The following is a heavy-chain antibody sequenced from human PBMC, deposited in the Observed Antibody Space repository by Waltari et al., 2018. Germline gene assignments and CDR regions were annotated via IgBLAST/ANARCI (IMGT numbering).Heavy chain of an antibody. Sequence: QVQLIQSGAEVKKPGSSVKVSCTASGGTFSDYTFSWVRQAPGQGLEWMGRVIPLIGATNYAPRFQDRVTITADTSTSTAYMELSRLMSEDTALYYCARAPIGADNWFDPWGQGTLVTVSS. CDR1: GGTFSDYT. V-gene: IGHV1-69*08. CDR2: VIPLIGAT. D-gene: IGHD5-12*01. CDR3: ARAPIGADNWFDP. J-gene: IGHJ5*02.